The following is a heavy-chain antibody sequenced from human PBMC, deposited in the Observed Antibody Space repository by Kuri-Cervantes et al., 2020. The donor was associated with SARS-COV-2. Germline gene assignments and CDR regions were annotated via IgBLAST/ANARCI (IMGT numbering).Heavy chain of an antibody. J-gene: IGHJ1*01. Sequence: GSLRLSCAVYGGSFSGYYWSWSRQPPGKGLEWIGEINHSGSTNYNPSLKSRVTISVDTSKNQFSLKLSSVTAADTAVYYCARHRPTSGYFQHWGQGTLVTVSS. CDR1: GGSFSGYY. CDR3: ARHRPTSGYFQH. D-gene: IGHD2-2*01. CDR2: INHSGST. V-gene: IGHV4-34*01.